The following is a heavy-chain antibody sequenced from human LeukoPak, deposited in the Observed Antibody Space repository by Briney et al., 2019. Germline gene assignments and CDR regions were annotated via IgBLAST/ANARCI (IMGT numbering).Heavy chain of an antibody. CDR1: GYTFTSYG. J-gene: IGHJ4*02. CDR3: AREGYYDILTGYLSIEDY. Sequence: ASVKVSCKASGYTFTSYGISWVRQAPGQGLEWMGWISAYNGNTNYAQRLQGRVTMTTDTSTSTAYMELRSLRSDDTAVYYCAREGYYDILTGYLSIEDYWGQGTLVTVSS. CDR2: ISAYNGNT. D-gene: IGHD3-9*01. V-gene: IGHV1-18*01.